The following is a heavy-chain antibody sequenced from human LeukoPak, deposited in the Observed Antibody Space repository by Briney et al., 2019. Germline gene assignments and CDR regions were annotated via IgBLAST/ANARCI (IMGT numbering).Heavy chain of an antibody. CDR1: GFTFSGSA. CDR2: IRSKANSYAT. V-gene: IGHV3-73*01. D-gene: IGHD2-2*01. CDR3: TRPGGYCSSTSCYGPNMDV. J-gene: IGHJ6*03. Sequence: PGGSLKLSCAASGFTFSGSAMHWVRQASGKGLEWVGRIRSKANSYATAYAASVKGRFTISRDDSKNTAYLQMNSLKTEDTAVYYCTRPGGYCSSTSCYGPNMDVWGKGTTVTISS.